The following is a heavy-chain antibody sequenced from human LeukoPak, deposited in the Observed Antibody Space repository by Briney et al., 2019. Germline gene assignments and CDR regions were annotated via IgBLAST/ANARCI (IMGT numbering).Heavy chain of an antibody. CDR3: ARERYYDSSGYSDI. CDR1: GGSISSYY. J-gene: IGHJ3*02. Sequence: PSETLSLTCTVSGGSISSYYWSWIRQPPGKGLEWFGCIYHSGSTYYNPSLKSRVTISVDRSKNQFSLKLSSVTAADTAVYYCARERYYDSSGYSDIWGQGTMVTVSS. V-gene: IGHV4-59*12. CDR2: IYHSGST. D-gene: IGHD3-22*01.